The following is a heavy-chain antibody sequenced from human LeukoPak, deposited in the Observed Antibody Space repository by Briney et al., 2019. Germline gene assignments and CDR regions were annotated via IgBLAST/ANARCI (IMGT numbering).Heavy chain of an antibody. CDR2: INPNSGGT. V-gene: IGHV1-2*06. D-gene: IGHD2-2*01. Sequence: ASVKVSCKASGYTFTGYYMHWVRQAPGQGLEWMGRINPNSGGTNYAQKFQGRVTMTRDTSISTAYMELSRLRSDDTAVYYCARDGGIVVVPAAITYYYYGMDVWGQGTTVTVSS. CDR3: ARDGGIVVVPAAITYYYYGMDV. J-gene: IGHJ6*02. CDR1: GYTFTGYY.